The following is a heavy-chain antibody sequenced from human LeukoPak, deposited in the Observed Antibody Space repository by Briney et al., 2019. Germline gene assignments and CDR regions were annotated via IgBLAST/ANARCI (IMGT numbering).Heavy chain of an antibody. J-gene: IGHJ4*02. D-gene: IGHD3-10*01. CDR2: ICYSGST. Sequence: SETLSLTCSVYGHSIRSGDYYWSWFRQPPVKGLEQIEHICYSGSTYYSPSLQSRLTKAVDTSKNQFSLKLSSVTAADTAVYYCARVTGWFGELLYRYYFDYWGQGTLVTVSS. CDR1: GHSIRSGDYY. V-gene: IGHV4-30-4*08. CDR3: ARVTGWFGELLYRYYFDY.